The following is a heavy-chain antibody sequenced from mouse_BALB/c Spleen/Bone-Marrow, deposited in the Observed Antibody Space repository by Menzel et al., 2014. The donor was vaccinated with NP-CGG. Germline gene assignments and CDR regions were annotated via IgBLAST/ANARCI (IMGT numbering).Heavy chain of an antibody. CDR2: IFPGTGTT. D-gene: IGHD2-4*01. V-gene: IGHV1S132*01. J-gene: IGHJ2*01. CDR1: GYTFTSHW. Sequence: QVQLQQSGAELVKPGASVKLSCKTSGYTFTSHWIQWVKQRPGQGLGWIGEIFPGTGTTYYNEKFKDKATLTIDTSSSTAYMQLSSLTSEDSAVYFCARKGISTVIATAYYFDYWGQGSTLTVSS. CDR3: ARKGISTVIATAYYFDY.